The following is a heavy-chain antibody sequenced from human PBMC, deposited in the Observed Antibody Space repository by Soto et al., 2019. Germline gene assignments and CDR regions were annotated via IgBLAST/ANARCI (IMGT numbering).Heavy chain of an antibody. CDR2: ISYDGSNK. CDR1: GFTFSSYG. D-gene: IGHD6-13*01. CDR3: AKDGGYSSSYIFDY. J-gene: IGHJ4*02. Sequence: GGSLRLSCAASGFTFSSYGMHWVRQAPGKGLEWVAVISYDGSNKYYADSVKGRFTISRDNSKNTLYLQMNSLRAEDTAVYYCAKDGGYSSSYIFDYWGQGTLVTVSS. V-gene: IGHV3-30*18.